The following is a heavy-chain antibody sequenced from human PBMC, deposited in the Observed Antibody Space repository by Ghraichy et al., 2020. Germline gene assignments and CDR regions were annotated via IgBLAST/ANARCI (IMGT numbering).Heavy chain of an antibody. V-gene: IGHV3-53*01. CDR2: IFGGRFP. Sequence: GGSLRLSCAVSGFSVSSNFMSWVRQAPGKGLEWVSVIFGGRFPDYADSVKGRFTISRDISKNTVYLHINTLRAEDTAIYYCATGGDVTAVCTSTSCFRGPNTFWGQGVLGTVSA. CDR1: GFSVSSNF. D-gene: IGHD2-2*01. J-gene: IGHJ1*01. CDR3: ATGGDVTAVCTSTSCFRGPNTF.